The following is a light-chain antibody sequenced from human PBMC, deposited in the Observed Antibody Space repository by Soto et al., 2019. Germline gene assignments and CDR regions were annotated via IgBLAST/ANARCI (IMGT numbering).Light chain of an antibody. V-gene: IGLV2-8*01. CDR2: EVY. Sequence: QSALTQPPSASGSPGQSVTISCTGTSSDVGGYNYVSWYQHHPGKAPKLIIYEVYKRPPGVPDRFSDSKSGNTAALTVSGIKDKDEAAYYCSSYVGTNSYVFGTGTKLTVL. CDR3: SSYVGTNSYV. CDR1: SSDVGGYNY. J-gene: IGLJ1*01.